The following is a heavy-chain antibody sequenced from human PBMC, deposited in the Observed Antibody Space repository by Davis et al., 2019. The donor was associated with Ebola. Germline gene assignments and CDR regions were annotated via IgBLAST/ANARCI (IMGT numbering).Heavy chain of an antibody. J-gene: IGHJ4*02. Sequence: GESLKISCAASGFVFSNYVMSWVRRAPGKGLEWVSTLGLSADTYYADSVKGRFTISRDNSKNTLHLQMNSLRAEDTAVYYCARIVPDWYDSSGYSRNGRFDFWGQGTLVTVSS. CDR3: ARIVPDWYDSSGYSRNGRFDF. CDR1: GFVFSNYV. CDR2: LGLSADT. V-gene: IGHV3-23*01. D-gene: IGHD3-22*01.